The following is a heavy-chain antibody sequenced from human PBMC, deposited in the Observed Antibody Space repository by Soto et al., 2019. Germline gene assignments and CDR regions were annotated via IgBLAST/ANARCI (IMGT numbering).Heavy chain of an antibody. CDR3: ARRIAVYYDMDV. J-gene: IGHJ6*03. V-gene: IGHV3-33*01. Sequence: QVQLVESGGGVVQPGRSLRLSCAASGFTFSSFDMHWVRQAPGKGLEWVALIWFDGSNKYYADSVKGRFTISRDNSKNTLYLHMNSLRAEDTAVYYCARRIAVYYDMDVWGKGTTVTVSS. CDR1: GFTFSSFD. D-gene: IGHD6-19*01. CDR2: IWFDGSNK.